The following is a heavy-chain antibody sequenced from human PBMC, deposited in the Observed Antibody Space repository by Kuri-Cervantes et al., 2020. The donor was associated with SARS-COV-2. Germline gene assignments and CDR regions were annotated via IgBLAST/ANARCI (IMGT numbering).Heavy chain of an antibody. V-gene: IGHV4-39*07. CDR2: IYHSGGT. J-gene: IGHJ4*02. CDR1: GGSISSSSYY. Sequence: SETLSLTCTVSGGSISSSSYYWGWIRQPPGKGLEWIGSIYHSGGTYYNPSLKSRVTISVDTSKNQFSLELSSVTAADTAVYYCARAGVGGYFDYWGQGTLVTVSS. CDR3: ARAGVGGYFDY. D-gene: IGHD3-10*01.